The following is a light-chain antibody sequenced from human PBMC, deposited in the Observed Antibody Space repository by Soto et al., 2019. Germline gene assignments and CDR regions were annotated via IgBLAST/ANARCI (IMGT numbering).Light chain of an antibody. CDR1: QSVSGMY. CDR2: GTS. CDR3: QQYDNSPFT. Sequence: VLTQSPGTLSLSPGESATLSCRASQSVSGMYLAWYQQKPGQAPRLLIYGTSNRATGIPDRFTGSGSGTDFTLTIRILEPEDFAMYFCQQYDNSPFTFGPGTKVDIK. J-gene: IGKJ3*01. V-gene: IGKV3-20*01.